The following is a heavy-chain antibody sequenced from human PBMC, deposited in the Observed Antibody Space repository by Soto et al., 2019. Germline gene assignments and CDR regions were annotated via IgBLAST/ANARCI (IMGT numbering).Heavy chain of an antibody. CDR1: GVSLNKSW. V-gene: IGHV3-30*18. Sequence: AHSGVSLNKSWMHWVLQAPGKGLEWVAVISSDGSRKYYADSVKGRITISRDNSMNTLYLQMNSLRAEDTAVYYCAKETLRYYAMDVWGQGTTVTVS. CDR2: ISSDGSRK. J-gene: IGHJ6*02. CDR3: AKETLRYYAMDV.